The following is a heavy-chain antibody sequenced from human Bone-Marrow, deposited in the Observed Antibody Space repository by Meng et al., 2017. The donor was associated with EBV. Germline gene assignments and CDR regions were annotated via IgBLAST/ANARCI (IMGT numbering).Heavy chain of an antibody. V-gene: IGHV4-4*03. CDR3: ARGKRWVRNWFDP. J-gene: IGHJ5*02. D-gene: IGHD4-23*01. Sequence: GSGLVKPLETPSVTCDISGGSFSSDNWWSWVRQPPGKGLEWIGEINHSGSTNYNPSLKSRVTISVDTSKNQFSLKLSSVTAADTAVYYCARGKRWVRNWFDPWGQGTLVTVSS. CDR2: INHSGST. CDR1: GGSFSSDNW.